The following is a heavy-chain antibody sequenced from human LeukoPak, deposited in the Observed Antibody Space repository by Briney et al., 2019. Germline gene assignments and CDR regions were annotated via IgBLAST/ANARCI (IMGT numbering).Heavy chain of an antibody. CDR3: AREHYFYHMDG. J-gene: IGHJ6*03. V-gene: IGHV3-48*03. Sequence: GGSLRLPCAASGFTFSSYEMNWVRQAPGKGLEWVSKISSSGSSIYYEDSVKGRFTISRDNAKNTLYLQMNSLRVEDTAVYYCAREHYFYHMDGWGEGTTVTVSS. CDR1: GFTFSSYE. CDR2: ISSSGSSI.